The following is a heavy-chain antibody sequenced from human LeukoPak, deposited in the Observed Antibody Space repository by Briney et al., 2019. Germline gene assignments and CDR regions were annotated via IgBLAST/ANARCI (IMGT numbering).Heavy chain of an antibody. Sequence: SVKVSCKASGGTFSSYAISWVRQAPGQGLEWMGGIIPIFGTASYAQKFQGRVTITADESTSTAYMELSSLRSEDTAVYYCARGDSSGYYYGYDYWGQGTLVTVSS. V-gene: IGHV1-69*13. CDR1: GGTFSSYA. J-gene: IGHJ4*02. CDR3: ARGDSSGYYYGYDY. D-gene: IGHD3-22*01. CDR2: IIPIFGTA.